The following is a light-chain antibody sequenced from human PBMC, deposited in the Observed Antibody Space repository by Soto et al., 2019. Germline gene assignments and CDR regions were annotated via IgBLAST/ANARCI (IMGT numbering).Light chain of an antibody. CDR2: GNS. V-gene: IGLV1-40*01. J-gene: IGLJ2*01. CDR3: QSYGSSRINVV. CDR1: SSNIGAGYD. Sequence: QSVLTQPPSVSGAPGQRVTISCTGSSSNIGAGYDVHWYQQLPGTAPKLLIYGNSNRPSGVPVRFSGSTSGSSASLVITGLRGEDEADYHCQSYGSSRINVVFGGGTKLTVL.